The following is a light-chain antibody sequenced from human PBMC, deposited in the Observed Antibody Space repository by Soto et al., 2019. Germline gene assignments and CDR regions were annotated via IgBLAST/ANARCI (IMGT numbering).Light chain of an antibody. Sequence: QSVLTQPPSVSGAPGQRVSISCTGSSSNIGAGYDVHWYQQFPGTAPKLLIFGNHERASGVPDRFSDSRSGTSASLDITGLQAEDEADYYCQSYDNTLSVGVFGGGTKLTVL. CDR2: GNH. J-gene: IGLJ3*02. CDR3: QSYDNTLSVGV. V-gene: IGLV1-40*01. CDR1: SSNIGAGYD.